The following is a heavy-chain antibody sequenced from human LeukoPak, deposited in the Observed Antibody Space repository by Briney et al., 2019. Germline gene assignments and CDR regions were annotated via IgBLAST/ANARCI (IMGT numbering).Heavy chain of an antibody. V-gene: IGHV1-18*01. CDR1: GGTFSSYA. Sequence: ASVKVSCKASGGTFSSYAISWVRQAPGQGLEWMGWISAYNGNTNYAQKLQGRVTMTTDTSTSTAYMELRSLRSDDTAVYYCARESYSSGWYPQGKYYYYYGMDVWGQGTTVTVSS. CDR2: ISAYNGNT. D-gene: IGHD6-19*01. J-gene: IGHJ6*02. CDR3: ARESYSSGWYPQGKYYYYYGMDV.